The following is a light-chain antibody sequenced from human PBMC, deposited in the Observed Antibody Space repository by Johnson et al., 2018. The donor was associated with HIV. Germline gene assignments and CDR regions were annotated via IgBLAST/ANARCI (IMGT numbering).Light chain of an antibody. J-gene: IGLJ1*01. Sequence: QSVLTQPPSASLTPGQRVTISCSGSSSNIGTNAVNWYQHLPGAAPKLLIFSDDERPSGVPDRFSASKSGTSASLAISGLQSEDEADYYCGTWDSSLSAGVFGTGTKVTVL. CDR1: SSNIGTNA. CDR3: GTWDSSLSAGV. CDR2: SDD. V-gene: IGLV1-44*01.